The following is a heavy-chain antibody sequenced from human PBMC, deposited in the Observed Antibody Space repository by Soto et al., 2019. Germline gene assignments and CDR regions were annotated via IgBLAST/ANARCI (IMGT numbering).Heavy chain of an antibody. CDR1: GGTFSSYA. CDR2: IIPIFGTA. CDR3: ATRKEDIVVVPAAIRGSYYYYYGMDV. Sequence: QVQLVQSGAEVKKPGSSVKVSCKASGGTFSSYAISWVRQAPGQGLEWMGGIIPIFGTANYAQKFQGRVTITADESTSTAYMELSSLRSEDTGVYYCATRKEDIVVVPAAIRGSYYYYYGMDVWGQGTTVTVSS. D-gene: IGHD2-2*02. V-gene: IGHV1-69*01. J-gene: IGHJ6*02.